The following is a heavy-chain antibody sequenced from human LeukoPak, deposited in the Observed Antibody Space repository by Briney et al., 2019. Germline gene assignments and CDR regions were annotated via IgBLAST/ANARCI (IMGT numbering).Heavy chain of an antibody. D-gene: IGHD3-9*01. CDR1: GGSISSYY. CDR3: ARVRFLTGPYYYYYMDV. CDR2: IYYSGST. V-gene: IGHV4-59*01. Sequence: SETLSLTCTVSGGSISSYYWSWIRQPPGKGLEWIGYIYYSGSTNYNPSLKSRVTISVDTSKNQFSLKLSSVTAADTAVYYCARVRFLTGPYYYYYMDVWGKGTTVTISS. J-gene: IGHJ6*03.